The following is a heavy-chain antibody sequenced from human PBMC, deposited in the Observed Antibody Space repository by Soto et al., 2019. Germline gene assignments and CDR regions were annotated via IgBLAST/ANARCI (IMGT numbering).Heavy chain of an antibody. CDR1: GGSISSYY. Sequence: SETLSLTCTVSGGSISSYYWSWIRQPAGKGLEWIGRIYTSGSTNYNPSLKSRVTMSVDTSKNQFSLKLSSVTAADTAVYYCARVRQSSPYCSGGSCGQHYYGMDVWGQATTVNVS. CDR2: IYTSGST. CDR3: ARVRQSSPYCSGGSCGQHYYGMDV. D-gene: IGHD2-15*01. J-gene: IGHJ6*02. V-gene: IGHV4-4*07.